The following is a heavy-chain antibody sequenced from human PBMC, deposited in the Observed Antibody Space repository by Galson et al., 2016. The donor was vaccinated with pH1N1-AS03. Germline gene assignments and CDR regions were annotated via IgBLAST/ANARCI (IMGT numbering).Heavy chain of an antibody. D-gene: IGHD3-16*02. CDR3: ARRYYFDY. CDR2: IDPSGGPT. V-gene: IGHV1-46*01. CDR1: GYTLTRYY. J-gene: IGHJ4*02. Sequence: SVKVSCKASGYTLTRYYMHWVRQAPGRGLEWMGIIDPSGGPTTYAPKFQGRITITTDTSTSTVYMELVSLRSEDTAVYYCARRYYFDYWGQETLVTVSS.